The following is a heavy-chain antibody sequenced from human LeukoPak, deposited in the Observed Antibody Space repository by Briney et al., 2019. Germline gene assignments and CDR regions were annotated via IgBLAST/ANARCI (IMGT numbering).Heavy chain of an antibody. CDR2: IGGRDGST. CDR3: AKDHTLSFDY. Sequence: PGGSLRLSCAASGFTFSSYGMSWVRQAPGKGLEWVSAIGGRDGSTYYADSVKGRFTISRDNSKNTLYLQMNSLRAEDTAVYYCAKDHTLSFDYWGQGTLVTVSS. D-gene: IGHD5-18*01. J-gene: IGHJ4*02. V-gene: IGHV3-23*01. CDR1: GFTFSSYG.